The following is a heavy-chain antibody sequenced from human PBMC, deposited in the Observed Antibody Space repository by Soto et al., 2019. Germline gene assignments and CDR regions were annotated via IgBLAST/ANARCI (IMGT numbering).Heavy chain of an antibody. D-gene: IGHD3-22*01. J-gene: IGHJ4*02. CDR1: GGSISSSSYY. Sequence: SDTLSLTCTVSGGSISSSSYYWGWIRQPPGKGLEWIGSIYYSGSTYYNPSLKSRVTISVDTSKNQFSLKLSSVTAADTAVYYCASWRRRYYYDSSGYYRGFDYWGQGTLVTVYS. CDR2: IYYSGST. CDR3: ASWRRRYYYDSSGYYRGFDY. V-gene: IGHV4-39*01.